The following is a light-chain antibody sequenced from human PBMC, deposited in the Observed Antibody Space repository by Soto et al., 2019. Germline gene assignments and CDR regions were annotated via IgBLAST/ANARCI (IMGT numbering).Light chain of an antibody. Sequence: SALTQPASVSGSPGQSITISCTGTSSDVGSYNYVSWYQQHPGKAPKLMIYEVRNRPSGVSDRFSGSQSGKTASLTIFGLQAEDEADYYCSSYTTSTTQVFGGGTKLTVL. CDR3: SSYTTSTTQV. V-gene: IGLV2-14*01. CDR2: EVR. J-gene: IGLJ2*01. CDR1: SSDVGSYNY.